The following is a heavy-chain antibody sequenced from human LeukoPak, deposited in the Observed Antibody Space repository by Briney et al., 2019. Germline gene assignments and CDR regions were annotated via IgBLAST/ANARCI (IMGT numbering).Heavy chain of an antibody. CDR3: ATDGVPAAINNYYYMDV. D-gene: IGHD2-2*02. CDR1: GFTFSSYG. V-gene: IGHV3-30*02. Sequence: GGSLRLSCAASGFTFSSYGMHWVRQAPDKGLEWVAYIRYDGRNAYYADSVKGRFTISRDNSKNTLYLQMNSLRAEDTAVYYCATDGVPAAINNYYYMDVWGKGTTVTVSS. CDR2: IRYDGRNA. J-gene: IGHJ6*03.